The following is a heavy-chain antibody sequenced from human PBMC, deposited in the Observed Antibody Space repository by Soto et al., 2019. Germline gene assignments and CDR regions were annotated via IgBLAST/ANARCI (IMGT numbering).Heavy chain of an antibody. V-gene: IGHV3-30*18. Sequence: QVQLVESGGGVVQPGGSLRLSCAASGFMFGTYGMHWVRQTPGKGLEVVAVMSYDGTNKYYADSVKGRFTISRDNSENALYLEMNTLRSEATAVYYCVKDRGHTVVTTAATVEKWGRGTLVTVSS. J-gene: IGHJ2*01. CDR3: VKDRGHTVVTTAATVEK. CDR1: GFMFGTYG. D-gene: IGHD2-21*01. CDR2: MSYDGTNK.